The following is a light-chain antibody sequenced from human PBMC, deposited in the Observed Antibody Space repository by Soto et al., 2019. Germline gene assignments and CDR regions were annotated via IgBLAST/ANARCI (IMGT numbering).Light chain of an antibody. CDR1: ISNIATNY. CDR3: AAWDDTVRSYV. J-gene: IGLJ1*01. CDR2: RDN. Sequence: QSVLTQPPSVSGTPGQRVTISCSGGISNIATNYVHWFQQLPGTAPKVLSNRDNQRPSGVPDRFSGSKSGTSASLASSGLRSEDEAEYYCAAWDDTVRSYVFGTGTKVTVL. V-gene: IGLV1-47*01.